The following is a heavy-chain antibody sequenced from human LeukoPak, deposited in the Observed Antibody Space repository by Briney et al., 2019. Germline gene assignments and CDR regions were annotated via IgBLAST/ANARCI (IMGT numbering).Heavy chain of an antibody. CDR1: GFTCNVFH. CDR2: ITSSGTYI. CDR3: ARASGGWDLDY. Sequence: GGSLRLSCAASGFTCNVFHMNWVRQAPGKGLEWISSITSSGTYITYADSIQGRFTISRDNAKNSLYLQMNSLRDDDTALYYCARASGGWDLDYWGHGTLVTVSS. J-gene: IGHJ4*01. D-gene: IGHD1-26*01. V-gene: IGHV3-21*01.